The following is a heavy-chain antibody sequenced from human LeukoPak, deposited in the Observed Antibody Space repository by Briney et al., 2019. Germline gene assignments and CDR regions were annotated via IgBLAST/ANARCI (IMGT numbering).Heavy chain of an antibody. CDR1: GGSFSGYY. D-gene: IGHD3-10*01. V-gene: IGHV4-34*01. J-gene: IGHJ5*02. Sequence: PSETLSLTRAVSGGSFSGYYWSWIRQPPGKGLEWIGEINHSGSTNYNPSLKSRVTISVDTSKNQFSLKLSSVTAADTAVYYCARGRTILWFGKGTNWFDPWGQGALVTISS. CDR3: ARGRTILWFGKGTNWFDP. CDR2: INHSGST.